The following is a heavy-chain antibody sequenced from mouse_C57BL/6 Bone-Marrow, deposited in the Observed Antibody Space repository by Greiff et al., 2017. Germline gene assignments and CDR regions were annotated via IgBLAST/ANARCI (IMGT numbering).Heavy chain of an antibody. CDR2: INPSTGGT. Sequence: VQLQQSGPELVKPGASVKISCKASGYSFTGYYMNWVKQSPEKSLEWIGEINPSTGGTTYNQKFKAKATLTVDKSSNTAYMQLKRLTSEDSAVYYGARGGSSYDPYWYFDVWGTGTTVTVSS. CDR1: GYSFTGYY. J-gene: IGHJ1*03. D-gene: IGHD1-1*01. CDR3: ARGGSSYDPYWYFDV. V-gene: IGHV1-42*01.